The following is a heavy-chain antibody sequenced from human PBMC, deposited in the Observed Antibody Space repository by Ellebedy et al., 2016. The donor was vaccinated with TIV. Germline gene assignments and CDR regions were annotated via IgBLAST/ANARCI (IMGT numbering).Heavy chain of an antibody. Sequence: PGGSLRLSCAASGFTFSNYAMSWVRQSPGQGLEWVAGISGNGISAYYAGSVEGRFTFSRDNSQNSRYLQMNSLRAEDTAVYYCAKGARDYSGGYYYYAMDVWGQGTTVTVSS. CDR1: GFTFSNYA. V-gene: IGHV3-23*01. J-gene: IGHJ6*02. D-gene: IGHD2-15*01. CDR3: AKGARDYSGGYYYYAMDV. CDR2: ISGNGISA.